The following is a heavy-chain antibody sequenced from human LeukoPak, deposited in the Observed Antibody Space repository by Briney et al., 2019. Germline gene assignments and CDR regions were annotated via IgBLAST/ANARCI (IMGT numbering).Heavy chain of an antibody. CDR2: ISSSSSYI. Sequence: GGSLRLSCAASGFTFSSYSMNWVRQAPGKGLEWVSSISSSSSYIYYADSMKGRFTISRDNAKNSLYLQMNSLRAEDTAVYYCARDVEMTLDIWGQGTMVTVSS. D-gene: IGHD5-24*01. CDR3: ARDVEMTLDI. V-gene: IGHV3-21*01. J-gene: IGHJ3*02. CDR1: GFTFSSYS.